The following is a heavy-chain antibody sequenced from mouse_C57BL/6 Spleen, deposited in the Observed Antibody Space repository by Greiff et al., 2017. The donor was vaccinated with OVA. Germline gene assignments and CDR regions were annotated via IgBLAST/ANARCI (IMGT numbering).Heavy chain of an antibody. V-gene: IGHV2-5*01. D-gene: IGHD1-1*01. CDR3: AKNHHYYGSSSWYFDV. CDR2: IWRGGST. Sequence: VMLVESGPGLVQPSQSLSITCTVSGFSLTSYGVHWVRQSPGKGLEWLGVIWRGGSTDYNAAFMSRLSITKDNAKSQVFFKMNSLQAADTAIYYCAKNHHYYGSSSWYFDVWGTGTTVTVSS. J-gene: IGHJ1*03. CDR1: GFSLTSYG.